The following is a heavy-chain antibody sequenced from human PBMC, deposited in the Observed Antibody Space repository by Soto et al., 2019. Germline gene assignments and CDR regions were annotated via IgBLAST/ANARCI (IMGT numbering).Heavy chain of an antibody. J-gene: IGHJ6*03. D-gene: IGHD3-3*01. CDR1: GYTFTTYG. Sequence: ASVKVSCKASGYTFTTYGITWVRQAPGQGLEWMGWISANNGNTNYAQKLQGRVTMTTDTSTSTAYMELRSLRSDDTAVYYCARGGGYYLSYYYMDVWGKGTTVTVSS. CDR3: ARGGGYYLSYYYMDV. CDR2: ISANNGNT. V-gene: IGHV1-18*01.